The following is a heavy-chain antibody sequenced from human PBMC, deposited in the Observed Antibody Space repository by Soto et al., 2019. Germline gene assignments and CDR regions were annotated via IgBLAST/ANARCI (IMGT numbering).Heavy chain of an antibody. CDR2: AAYSGGT. V-gene: IGHV4-39*01. J-gene: IGHJ4*02. CDR3: AKVVVRANSHSEFDS. CDR1: GGSIANNNYF. Sequence: SETLSLTCTVSGGSIANNNYFWGWVRQPPGKGLEWIGSAAYSGGTYKNPSLKSRVTVSVDTSKNQFSLKLTSVTAADTAVYYSAKVVVRANSHSEFDSWGQGTLVTVSS. D-gene: IGHD2-15*01.